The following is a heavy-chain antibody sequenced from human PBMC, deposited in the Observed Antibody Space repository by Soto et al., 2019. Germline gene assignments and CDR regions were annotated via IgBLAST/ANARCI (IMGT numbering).Heavy chain of an antibody. CDR2: INSDGSST. CDR1: GFTFSSYW. D-gene: IGHD3-10*01. V-gene: IGHV3-74*01. Sequence: GGSLRLSCAASGFTFSSYWMHWVRQAPGKGLVWVSRINSDGSSTSYADSVKGRFTISRDNAKNTLYLQMDSLRAEDTAVYYCARASELLWFGELLEFRYYYGMDVWGQGTTVTVS. J-gene: IGHJ6*02. CDR3: ARASELLWFGELLEFRYYYGMDV.